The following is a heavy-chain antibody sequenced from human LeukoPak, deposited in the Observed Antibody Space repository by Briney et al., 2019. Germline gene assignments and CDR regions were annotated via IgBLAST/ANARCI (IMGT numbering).Heavy chain of an antibody. V-gene: IGHV3-30*18. CDR3: AKGVVGATAYYYYYGMDV. J-gene: IGHJ6*02. CDR1: GFTFSSYG. Sequence: PGGSLRLSCAASGFTFSSYGMHWVRQAPGKGLEWVAVISYDGSNKYYADSVKGRFTISRDNSKNTLYLQMNSLRAEDTAVYYCAKGVVGATAYYYYYGMDVWGQGTTVTVSS. CDR2: ISYDGSNK. D-gene: IGHD1-26*01.